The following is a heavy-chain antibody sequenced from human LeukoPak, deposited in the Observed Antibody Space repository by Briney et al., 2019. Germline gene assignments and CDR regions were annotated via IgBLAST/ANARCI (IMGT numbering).Heavy chain of an antibody. Sequence: GGSLRLSCAASGFSFSTFGMHWARRAPGKGLEWVAVIWNDGSKKFYAESVKGRFSISRDNSQNTLYLQMNRLRAEDTAVYYCAKAGAAAGRMGCPDYWGQGTLVTVSS. CDR1: GFSFSTFG. D-gene: IGHD6-13*01. CDR3: AKAGAAAGRMGCPDY. J-gene: IGHJ4*02. CDR2: IWNDGSKK. V-gene: IGHV3-33*06.